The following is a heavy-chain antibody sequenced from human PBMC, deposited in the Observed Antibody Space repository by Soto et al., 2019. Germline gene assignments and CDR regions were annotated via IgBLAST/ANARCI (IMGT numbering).Heavy chain of an antibody. V-gene: IGHV3-74*02. J-gene: IGHJ3*01. CDR2: ISGDGSST. CDR3: ARSLPGTYGAFDL. Sequence: EVQLVESGGGLIQPGGSLRLSCAASGFTVSSNYMSWVRQAPGKGLEWVSRISGDGSSTNYADSVKGRFTISRDNAKNTVYLQIDSLRAEDTAVYYCARSLPGTYGAFDLWGQGTMVTVSS. CDR1: GFTVSSNY. D-gene: IGHD1-7*01.